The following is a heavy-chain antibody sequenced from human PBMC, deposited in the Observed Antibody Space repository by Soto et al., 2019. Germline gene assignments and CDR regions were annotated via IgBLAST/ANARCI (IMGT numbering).Heavy chain of an antibody. CDR3: ASYITAMGPFDY. V-gene: IGHV1-69*02. Sequence: ASVKVSCKASGGTFSSYTISWVRQAPGQGLEWMGRIIPILGIANYAQKFQGRVTITADKSTSTAYMELSSLRSEDTAVYYCASYITAMGPFDYWGQGTLVTVSS. CDR2: IIPILGIA. D-gene: IGHD5-18*01. CDR1: GGTFSSYT. J-gene: IGHJ4*02.